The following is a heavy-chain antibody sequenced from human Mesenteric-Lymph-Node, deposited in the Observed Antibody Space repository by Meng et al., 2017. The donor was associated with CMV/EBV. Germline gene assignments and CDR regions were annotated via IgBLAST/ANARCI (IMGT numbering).Heavy chain of an antibody. CDR3: ATREMATTSYYFDY. D-gene: IGHD5-24*01. Sequence: GGSLRLSCAASGFTFSSYGMHWVRQAPGKGLEWVAVIWYDGSNKYYADSVKGRFTISRDNSKNTLYLQMNSLRAGDTAVYYCATREMATTSYYFDYWGQGTLVTVSS. CDR1: GFTFSSYG. J-gene: IGHJ4*02. CDR2: IWYDGSNK. V-gene: IGHV3-33*01.